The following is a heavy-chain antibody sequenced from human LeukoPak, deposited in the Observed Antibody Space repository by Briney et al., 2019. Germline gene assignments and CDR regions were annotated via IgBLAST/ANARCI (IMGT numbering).Heavy chain of an antibody. CDR2: ISAYNGNT. CDR1: GYTFTSYG. CDR3: ASASSFYFFDY. Sequence: ASVKVSCKASGYTFTSYGVTWVRQAPGQGLEWMGWISAYNGNTNYAQKLQGRVTMTTDTSTSTAYMELRSLRSDDTAVYYCASASSFYFFDYWGQGTLVTVSS. J-gene: IGHJ4*02. V-gene: IGHV1-18*01. D-gene: IGHD6-6*01.